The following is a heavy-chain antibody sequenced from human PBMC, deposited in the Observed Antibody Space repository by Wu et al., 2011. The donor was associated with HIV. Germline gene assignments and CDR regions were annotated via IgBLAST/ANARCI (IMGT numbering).Heavy chain of an antibody. Sequence: QVQLVQSGAEVKKPGASIKVSCKASGYAFIGYYIHWVRQAPGQGLEWMGWINPHGGDTDYGQKFKGRVTLTRDTSISTAYMELGWLRSDDTAIYYCTRSRCDSSCYVFDSWGQGTLVTVSS. CDR2: INPHGGDT. V-gene: IGHV1-2*02. CDR1: GYAFIGYY. J-gene: IGHJ4*02. CDR3: TRSRCDSSCYVFDS. D-gene: IGHD6-25*01.